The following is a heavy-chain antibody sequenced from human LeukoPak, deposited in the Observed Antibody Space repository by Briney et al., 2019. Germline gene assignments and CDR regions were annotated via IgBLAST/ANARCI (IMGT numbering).Heavy chain of an antibody. Sequence: GGSLRLSCAASGFTFSTYWMHWVRQAPGTGLVWVSRINSDGNSTTYADSVRGRFTISRDNAKNSLYLQMNSLRAEDTAVYYCASGITMIVVAMAAFDIWGQGTMVTVSS. J-gene: IGHJ3*02. CDR2: INSDGNST. V-gene: IGHV3-74*01. CDR1: GFTFSTYW. CDR3: ASGITMIVVAMAAFDI. D-gene: IGHD3-22*01.